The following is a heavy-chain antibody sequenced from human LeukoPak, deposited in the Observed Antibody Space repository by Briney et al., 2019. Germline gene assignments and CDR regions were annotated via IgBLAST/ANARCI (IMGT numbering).Heavy chain of an antibody. D-gene: IGHD4-17*01. CDR2: IYPVDSDT. CDR1: GYSFTFTKNW. V-gene: IGHV5-51*01. Sequence: GESLKISCKASGYSFTFTKNWIGWVRQVPGEGLEWMGIIYPVDSDTRYNPSFQGQVTISVDKSISTTYLQWSSLKASDTAIYYCARHLATVTASRQYYYYGMDVWGQGTTVTVSS. CDR3: ARHLATVTASRQYYYYGMDV. J-gene: IGHJ6*02.